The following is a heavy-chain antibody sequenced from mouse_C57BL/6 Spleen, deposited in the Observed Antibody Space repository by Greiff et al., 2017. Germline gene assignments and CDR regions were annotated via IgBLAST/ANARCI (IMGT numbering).Heavy chain of an antibody. D-gene: IGHD2-1*01. CDR2: ILPGSGST. CDR3: PQSPYGIYGDYAMDY. CDR1: GYTFTGYW. V-gene: IGHV1-9*01. Sequence: QVQLQQSGAELMKPGASVKLSCKATGYTFTGYWIEWVKQRPGHGLEWIGEILPGSGSTNYNEKFKGKATFTADTSSNTAYMQLSSLTTDDSAVYYCPQSPYGIYGDYAMDYWGQGTSVTVSS. J-gene: IGHJ4*01.